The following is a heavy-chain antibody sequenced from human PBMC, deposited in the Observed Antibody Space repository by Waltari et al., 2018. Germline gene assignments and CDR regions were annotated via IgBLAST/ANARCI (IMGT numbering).Heavy chain of an antibody. J-gene: IGHJ4*02. CDR2: IRYDGGVK. D-gene: IGHD6-13*01. CDR1: GFRFSDSW. Sequence: EVQLVESGGGLVQPGGSLRLSCATSGFRFSDSWMSWVRQAPGNGLGWLANIRYDGGVKDIVDSVKGRFTVSRDNAENSLFLHMNSLRVEDTAVYYCARENYNGAAGDYWGQGTLVTVSS. CDR3: ARENYNGAAGDY. V-gene: IGHV3-7*01.